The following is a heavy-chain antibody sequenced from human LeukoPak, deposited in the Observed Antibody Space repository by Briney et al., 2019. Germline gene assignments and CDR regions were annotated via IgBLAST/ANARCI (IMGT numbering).Heavy chain of an antibody. CDR3: ARYCSGGSCTNAFDI. CDR2: IIPILGIA. CDR1: GGTFSSYA. J-gene: IGHJ3*02. Sequence: ASVKVSCKASGGTFSSYAISWVQQAPGQGLEWMGRIIPILGIANYAQKFQGRVTITADKSTSTAYMELSSLRSEDTAVYYCARYCSGGSCTNAFDIWGQGTMVTVSS. V-gene: IGHV1-69*04. D-gene: IGHD2-15*01.